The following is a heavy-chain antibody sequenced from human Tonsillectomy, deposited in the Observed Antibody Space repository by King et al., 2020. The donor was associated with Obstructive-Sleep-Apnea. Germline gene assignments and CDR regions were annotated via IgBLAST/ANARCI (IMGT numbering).Heavy chain of an antibody. CDR3: AREEVGATRDAFDI. Sequence: VQLVESGGGLVKPGGSLRLSCAASGFTFSDYYMSWIRQAPGKGLEWVSYISSSSSYTNYADSVKGRFTISRDNAKNSLYLQMNSLRAEDTAVYYCAREEVGATRDAFDIWGQGTMVTVSS. J-gene: IGHJ3*02. CDR2: ISSSSSYT. D-gene: IGHD1-26*01. CDR1: GFTFSDYY. V-gene: IGHV3-11*06.